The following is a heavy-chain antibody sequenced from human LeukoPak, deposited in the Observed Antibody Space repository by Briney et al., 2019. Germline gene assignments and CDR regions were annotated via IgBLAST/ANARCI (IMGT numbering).Heavy chain of an antibody. V-gene: IGHV5-51*01. CDR3: ATSAGIAVAGNYMDV. D-gene: IGHD6-19*01. J-gene: IGHJ6*03. Sequence: GESLKISFKGSGYSFTSYWIGWVRQMPGKGLEWMGIIYPGDSDTRYSPSFQGQVTISADKSISTAYLQWSSLKASDTAMYYCATSAGIAVAGNYMDVWGKGTTVTVSS. CDR1: GYSFTSYW. CDR2: IYPGDSDT.